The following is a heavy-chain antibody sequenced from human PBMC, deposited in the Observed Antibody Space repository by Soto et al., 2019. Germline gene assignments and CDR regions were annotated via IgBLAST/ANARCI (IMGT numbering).Heavy chain of an antibody. J-gene: IGHJ3*02. CDR1: GFTFGDYA. CDR3: TRSRMGRFAFDI. V-gene: IGHV3-49*03. Sequence: PGGSLRLSCTASGFTFGDYAMSWFRQAPGKGLEWVGFIRSKAYGGTTEYDASVKGRFTISRDDSKSIDYLQMNSLKTDDTAVYYCTRSRMGRFAFDIWGQGTMVTVSS. D-gene: IGHD1-26*01. CDR2: IRSKAYGGTT.